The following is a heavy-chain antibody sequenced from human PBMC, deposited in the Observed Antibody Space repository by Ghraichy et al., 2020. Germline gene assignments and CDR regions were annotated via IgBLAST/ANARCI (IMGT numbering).Heavy chain of an antibody. D-gene: IGHD3-9*01. CDR3: VRGSDILTGSFYY. J-gene: IGHJ4*02. Sequence: GGSLRLSCSGSGFTFSKFGMHWVRQAPGKGLEYVSTITSKGGRTYYADAVKGRFTISRDSSKNTVYLQMSSVTTDDTAVYYCVRGSDILTGSFYYWGQGTQVTVSS. CDR2: ITSKGGRT. CDR1: GFTFSKFG. V-gene: IGHV3-64D*09.